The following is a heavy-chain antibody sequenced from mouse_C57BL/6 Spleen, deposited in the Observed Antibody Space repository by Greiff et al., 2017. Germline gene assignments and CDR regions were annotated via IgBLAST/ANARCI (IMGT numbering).Heavy chain of an antibody. D-gene: IGHD2-5*01. CDR3: ARDDSNYVDYFDY. J-gene: IGHJ2*01. V-gene: IGHV5-9*01. Sequence: EVQGVESGGGLVKPGGSLKLSCAASGFTFSSYTMSWVRQTPEKRLEWVATISGGGGNTYYPDSVKGRFTISRDNAKNTLYLQMSSLRSEDTALYYCARDDSNYVDYFDYWGQGTTLTVSS. CDR1: GFTFSSYT. CDR2: ISGGGGNT.